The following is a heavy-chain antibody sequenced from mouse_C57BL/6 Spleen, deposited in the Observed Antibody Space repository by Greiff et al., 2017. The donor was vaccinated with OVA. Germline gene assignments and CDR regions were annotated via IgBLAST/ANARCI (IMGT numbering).Heavy chain of an antibody. Sequence: QVQLQQPGAELVKPGASVKLSCKASGYTFTSYWMHWVKQRPGQGLEWIGMIHPNSGSTNYNEKFKSKATLTVDKSSSTAYMQLSSLTSEDSAVYYCAGDWEEDYYFDYWGQGTTLTVSS. CDR1: GYTFTSYW. CDR2: IHPNSGST. J-gene: IGHJ2*01. CDR3: AGDWEEDYYFDY. V-gene: IGHV1-64*01. D-gene: IGHD4-1*01.